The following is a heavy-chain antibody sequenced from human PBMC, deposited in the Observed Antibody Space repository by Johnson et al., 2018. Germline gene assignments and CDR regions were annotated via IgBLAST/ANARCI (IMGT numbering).Heavy chain of an antibody. Sequence: QERLVESGGGLVKPGGSLRLSCAASGFTFSDYYMTWIRQAPGKGLEWFSYITNSGSAKYYEDAGKCRVTMSRDNAKNSLYLQMHSLRAEDTAVYYCARARDRANYMDVWGKGTTVTVSS. J-gene: IGHJ6*03. D-gene: IGHD2-15*01. CDR2: ITNSGSAK. CDR3: ARARDRANYMDV. V-gene: IGHV3-11*04. CDR1: GFTFSDYY.